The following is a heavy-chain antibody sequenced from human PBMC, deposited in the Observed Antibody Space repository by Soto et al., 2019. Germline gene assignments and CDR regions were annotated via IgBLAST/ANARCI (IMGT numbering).Heavy chain of an antibody. D-gene: IGHD3-10*01. J-gene: IGHJ4*02. CDR1: GGSISSSSYY. Sequence: QLQLQESGPGLVQPSETLSLTCTVSGGSISSSSYYWGWIRQPPGKGLEWIGTIYYSGTTNYNPSLKSRVTISVDTSQNQFSLKLNSLTAADTAVYYRASLLGIKFDYWGQGALVTVSS. CDR2: IYYSGTT. V-gene: IGHV4-39*01. CDR3: ASLLGIKFDY.